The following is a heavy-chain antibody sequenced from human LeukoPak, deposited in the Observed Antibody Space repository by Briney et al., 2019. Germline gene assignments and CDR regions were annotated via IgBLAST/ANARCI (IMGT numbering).Heavy chain of an antibody. CDR2: INSDGSTT. D-gene: IGHD1-1*01. CDR1: GFTFSSYW. Sequence: GGSLRLSCAASGFTFSSYWMPWVRHAPGKGLVWVSRINSDGSTTNYADSVKGRFTISRDNTKNTLYLQMNSLRAEDTAMYYCATSRTFDYWGQGTLVTVSS. V-gene: IGHV3-74*01. J-gene: IGHJ4*02. CDR3: ATSRTFDY.